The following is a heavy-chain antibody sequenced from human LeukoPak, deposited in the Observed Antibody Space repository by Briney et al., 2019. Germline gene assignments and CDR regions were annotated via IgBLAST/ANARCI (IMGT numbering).Heavy chain of an antibody. Sequence: SGTLSLTCAVSGGSISSSNWWSWVRQPPGKGLEWIGEIHLNGVTNYNPSVKSRVAMSIDKSKNQLSLNLNSVTAADTAIYYCARVIRSAWRQNDLWGQGTLVTVSS. CDR2: IHLNGVT. D-gene: IGHD1-1*01. CDR1: GGSISSSNW. J-gene: IGHJ5*02. V-gene: IGHV4-4*02. CDR3: ARVIRSAWRQNDL.